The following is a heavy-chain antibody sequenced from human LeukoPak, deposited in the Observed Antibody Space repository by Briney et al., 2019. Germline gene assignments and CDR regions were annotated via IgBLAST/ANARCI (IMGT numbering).Heavy chain of an antibody. CDR2: INPSGGST. CDR3: AREGAGGSGSYLIDY. J-gene: IGHJ4*02. V-gene: IGHV1-46*01. CDR1: GYTFTSYY. Sequence: WASVKVSCKASGYTFTSYYMHWVRQAPGQGLEWMGIINPSGGSTSYAQKCQGRVTMTRDTSTSTVYMELSSLRSEDTAVYYCAREGAGGSGSYLIDYWGQGTLVTVSS. D-gene: IGHD3-22*01.